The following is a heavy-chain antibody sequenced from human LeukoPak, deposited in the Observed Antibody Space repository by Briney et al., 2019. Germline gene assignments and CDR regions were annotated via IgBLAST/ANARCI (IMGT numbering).Heavy chain of an antibody. D-gene: IGHD2-2*01. V-gene: IGHV1-18*01. Sequence: ASVKLSCKASGYTFSSYGISWVRQAPGQGLEWMGWISAYNGNTNYAQKLQGRVTMTTDTSTSTPYMELRSLRSDDTAVYYCAREEKYQLPNNELYYFDYWGQGTLVTVSS. CDR3: AREEKYQLPNNELYYFDY. CDR1: GYTFSSYG. J-gene: IGHJ4*02. CDR2: ISAYNGNT.